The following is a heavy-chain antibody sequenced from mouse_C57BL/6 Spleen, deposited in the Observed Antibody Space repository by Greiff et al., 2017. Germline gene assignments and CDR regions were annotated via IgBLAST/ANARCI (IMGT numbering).Heavy chain of an antibody. CDR1: GYAFTNYL. J-gene: IGHJ3*01. CDR2: INPGSGGT. Sequence: QVQLQQSGAELVRPGTSVKVSCKASGYAFTNYLIEWVKQRPGQGLEWIGVINPGSGGTNYNEKFKGKATLTADKSSSTAYMQLSSLTSEDSAVYFCATTVVAPAYWGQGTLVTVSA. CDR3: ATTVVAPAY. V-gene: IGHV1-54*01. D-gene: IGHD1-1*01.